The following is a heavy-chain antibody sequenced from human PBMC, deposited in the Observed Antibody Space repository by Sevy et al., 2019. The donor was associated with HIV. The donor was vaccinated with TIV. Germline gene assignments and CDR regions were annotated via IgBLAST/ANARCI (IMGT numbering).Heavy chain of an antibody. V-gene: IGHV3-23*01. D-gene: IGHD3-3*01. CDR2: IGGSGGST. CDR3: AKRPDFGVVIPTGVMDV. CDR1: GFTFSSYA. J-gene: IGHJ6*02. Sequence: GGSLRLFCVASGFTFSSYAMSWVRQAPGKGLEWVSAIGGSGGSTYYADSVKGRFTISRDNSKNTLYLQMNSLRAEDTAVYYCAKRPDFGVVIPTGVMDVWGQGTTVTVSS.